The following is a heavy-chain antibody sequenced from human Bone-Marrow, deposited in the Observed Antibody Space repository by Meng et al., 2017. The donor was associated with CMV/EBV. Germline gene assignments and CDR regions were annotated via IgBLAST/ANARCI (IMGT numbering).Heavy chain of an antibody. CDR2: MYPEDSDI. J-gene: IGHJ6*02. CDR3: ASTTDYTYGYGMDV. V-gene: IGHV5-51*01. D-gene: IGHD5-18*01. Sequence: GESLKISCKGSGYTFTSYWIGWVRQIPGKGLEWMGIMYPEDSDIRYSPSFQGQVTISADKSTSTAYLQWSSLKASDTAMYYCASTTDYTYGYGMDVWGQGTTVTVSS. CDR1: GYTFTSYW.